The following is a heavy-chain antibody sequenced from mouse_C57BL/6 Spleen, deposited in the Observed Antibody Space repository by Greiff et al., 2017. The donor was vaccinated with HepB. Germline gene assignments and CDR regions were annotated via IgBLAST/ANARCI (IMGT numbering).Heavy chain of an antibody. CDR1: GYTFTSYW. D-gene: IGHD1-1*01. Sequence: QVQLQQPGAELVKPGASVKMSCKASGYTFTSYWITWVKQRPGQGLEWIGDIYPGSGSTNYNEKFKSKATLTVDTSSSTAYMQLSSLTSEDSAVYYCAKYSYYYGSSFDYWGQGTTLTVSS. V-gene: IGHV1-55*01. J-gene: IGHJ2*01. CDR3: AKYSYYYGSSFDY. CDR2: IYPGSGST.